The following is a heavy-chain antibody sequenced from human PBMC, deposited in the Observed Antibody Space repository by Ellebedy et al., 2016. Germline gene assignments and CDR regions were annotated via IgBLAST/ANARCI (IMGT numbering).Heavy chain of an antibody. Sequence: GGSLRLSCAASGFTFSTYWMSWFRQAPGKGLEWVASIKQDESDKKYVDPVKGRFTISRDNAKNSVSLQLNSLRAEDTAMYYCARSGVPNRDDIWFDPWGQGTLVTVSA. CDR3: ARSGVPNRDDIWFDP. J-gene: IGHJ5*02. CDR2: IKQDESDK. CDR1: GFTFSTYW. V-gene: IGHV3-7*03. D-gene: IGHD1-1*01.